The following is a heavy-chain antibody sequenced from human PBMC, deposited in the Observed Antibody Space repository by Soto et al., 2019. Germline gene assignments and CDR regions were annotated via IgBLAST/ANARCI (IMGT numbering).Heavy chain of an antibody. J-gene: IGHJ6*02. CDR1: GGTFSSYA. CDR3: NSYGSSGDSYYGMDV. Sequence: QVQLVQSGAEVKKPGSSVKVACKASGGTFSSYAISWVRQAPGQVLEWMGGIIPILGTANYAQKFQGRVTITANESTRTAYMELSSLRSDDTAVYSFNSYGSSGDSYYGMDVWGHGTTVTVSS. CDR2: IIPILGTA. V-gene: IGHV1-69*12. D-gene: IGHD5-18*01.